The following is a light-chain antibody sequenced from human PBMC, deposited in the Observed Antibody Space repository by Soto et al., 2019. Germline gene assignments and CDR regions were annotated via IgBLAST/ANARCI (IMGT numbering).Light chain of an antibody. J-gene: IGLJ2*01. CDR2: DVS. V-gene: IGLV2-8*01. CDR3: SSYAGSNIVV. Sequence: QSVLTQPPSASGSPGQSVTISCTGSSSDVGGYNYVSWYQQHPGKDPKLMIYDVSKRPSGVPDRFSGSKSGNTASLTVSGLQAEDEADYYCSSYAGSNIVVFGGGTQLTVL. CDR1: SSDVGGYNY.